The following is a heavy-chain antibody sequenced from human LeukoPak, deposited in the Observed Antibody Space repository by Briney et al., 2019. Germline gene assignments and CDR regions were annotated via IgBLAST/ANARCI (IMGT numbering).Heavy chain of an antibody. D-gene: IGHD1-26*01. J-gene: IGHJ5*02. CDR1: GYTLTELS. V-gene: IGHV1-24*01. CDR2: FDPEDGET. CDR3: ATDPTPYEWELHP. Sequence: GVSVTVSGKFSGYTLTELSMHWVRQAPGKGLEWMGGFDPEDGETIYAQKFQGRVTMTEDTSTDTAYMELGSLRSEDTAVYYCATDPTPYEWELHPWGQGTLVTVSS.